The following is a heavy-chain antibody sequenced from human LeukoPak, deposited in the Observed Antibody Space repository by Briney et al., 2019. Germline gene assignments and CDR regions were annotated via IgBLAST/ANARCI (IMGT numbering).Heavy chain of an antibody. CDR1: GGSFSGYY. J-gene: IGHJ4*02. Sequence: SETLSLTCAVYGGSFSGYYWSWIRQPPGKGLEWIGEINHSGSTNYNPSLKSRVTISVDTSKNQFSLKLSSVTAADTAVYYCARGIRITMVRGVLYYFDYWGQGALVTVSS. CDR2: INHSGST. V-gene: IGHV4-34*01. CDR3: ARGIRITMVRGVLYYFDY. D-gene: IGHD3-10*01.